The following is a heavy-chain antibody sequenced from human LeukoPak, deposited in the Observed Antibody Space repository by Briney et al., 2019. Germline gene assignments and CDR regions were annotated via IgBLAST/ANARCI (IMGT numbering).Heavy chain of an antibody. CDR3: ARSPPVTAVTTGWFDP. CDR2: ISAYSGDT. D-gene: IGHD4-17*01. J-gene: IGHJ5*02. Sequence: GASVKVSCKASGYSFNSYGISWVRQAPGQGLEWMGWISAYSGDTNYAQNFQGRVTMTTDTSTSTAYMELRSLRSDDTAVYYCARSPPVTAVTTGWFDPWGQGTLVTVSS. CDR1: GYSFNSYG. V-gene: IGHV1-18*01.